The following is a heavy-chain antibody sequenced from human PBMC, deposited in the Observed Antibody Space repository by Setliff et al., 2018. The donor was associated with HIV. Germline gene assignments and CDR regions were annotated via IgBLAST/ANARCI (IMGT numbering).Heavy chain of an antibody. Sequence: ASETLSLTCAVYGGSFNGYYWSWIRQPPGKGLEWIGEVNHSGSTNYNPSLKSRVTISVDTSKNQFSLKLSSVTAADTAVYYCATALPPSEDAFDIWGQGTMVTVSS. CDR2: VNHSGST. CDR3: ATALPPSEDAFDI. CDR1: GGSFNGYY. V-gene: IGHV4-34*01. J-gene: IGHJ3*02.